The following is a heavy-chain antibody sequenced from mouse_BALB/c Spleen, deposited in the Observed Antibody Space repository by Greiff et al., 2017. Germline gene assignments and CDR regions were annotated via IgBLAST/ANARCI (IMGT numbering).Heavy chain of an antibody. D-gene: IGHD2-10*01. CDR1: GFSLTGYG. V-gene: IGHV2-6-7*01. J-gene: IGHJ3*01. Sequence: QVQLKESGPGLVAPSQSLSITCTVSGFSLTGYGVNWVRQPPGKGLEWLGMIWGDGSTDYNSALKSRLSISKDNSKSQVFLKMNSLQTDDTARYYCARDEGAYYGFFAYWGQGTLVTVSA. CDR3: ARDEGAYYGFFAY. CDR2: IWGDGST.